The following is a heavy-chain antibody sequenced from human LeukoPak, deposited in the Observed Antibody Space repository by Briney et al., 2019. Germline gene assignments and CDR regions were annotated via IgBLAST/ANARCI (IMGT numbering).Heavy chain of an antibody. D-gene: IGHD6-19*01. CDR1: GFTFSSYG. CDR3: AKDPGYNSGIDY. Sequence: PGRSLTLSCAASGFTFSSYGMHWVRQAPGKGLEWVAVISCDGSYKYYADSVKGRFTTSRDNSKNTLYLQMNSLRAEDTAVYYCAKDPGYNSGIDYWGQGTLVTVS. V-gene: IGHV3-30*18. CDR2: ISCDGSYK. J-gene: IGHJ4*02.